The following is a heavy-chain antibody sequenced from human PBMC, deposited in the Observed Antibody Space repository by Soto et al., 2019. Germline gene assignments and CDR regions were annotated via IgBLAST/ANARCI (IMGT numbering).Heavy chain of an antibody. J-gene: IGHJ6*03. Sequence: QVQLQESGPGLVKPSETLSLTCTVSGDSIISYYWSWLRQPPGKGLEWIGYIYYTGNTNYSPSLQSRATISVDSSNNQFSLTLSSVTAADTAVYYCARLTAIQLSGLSRSYHYIGVWGKGTTVIVSS. V-gene: IGHV4-59*08. CDR1: GDSIISYY. CDR3: ARLTAIQLSGLSRSYHYIGV. CDR2: IYYTGNT. D-gene: IGHD2-21*02.